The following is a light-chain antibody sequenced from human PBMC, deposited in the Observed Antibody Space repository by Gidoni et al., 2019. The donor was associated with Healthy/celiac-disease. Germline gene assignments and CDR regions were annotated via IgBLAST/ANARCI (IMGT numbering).Light chain of an antibody. V-gene: IGKV1-33*01. CDR1: QDLSNY. Sequence: DIQMTQSPSSLSASVGDRVTITCQASQDLSNYLNWYQQKPGKAPKLLIYDASNLETGVPSRFSGSGSGTDFTFTISSLQPEVIATYYCQQYDNLPTFGQGTRLEIK. CDR3: QQYDNLPT. CDR2: DAS. J-gene: IGKJ5*01.